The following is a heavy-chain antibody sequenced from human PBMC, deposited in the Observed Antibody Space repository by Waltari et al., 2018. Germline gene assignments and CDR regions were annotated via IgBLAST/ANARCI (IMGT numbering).Heavy chain of an antibody. D-gene: IGHD2-21*01. CDR3: ARDRADCYSGYFDY. CDR2: ISYEGRKK. J-gene: IGHJ4*02. Sequence: QVQLVESGGGVVQPGRSLRLSCAASGFTFSSYAMHWVRQAPGKGLEWVAVISYEGRKKHYAGSVKGRFTISRDKSKNTLYLQMNSLRAEDTAVYYCARDRADCYSGYFDYWGQGTLVTVSS. V-gene: IGHV3-30*04. CDR1: GFTFSSYA.